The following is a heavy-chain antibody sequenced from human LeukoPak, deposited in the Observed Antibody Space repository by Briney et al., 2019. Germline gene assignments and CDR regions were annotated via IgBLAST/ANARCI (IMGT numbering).Heavy chain of an antibody. Sequence: GASVKVFCKASGYTFTGYYMHWVRQAPGQGLEWMGWINPNSGGTNYAQKFQGRVTMTRDTAISTAYMELSRLRSDDTAVYYCARDAEAGFYYDSSGYYPDYWGQGTLVTVSS. CDR1: GYTFTGYY. D-gene: IGHD3-22*01. V-gene: IGHV1-2*02. CDR2: INPNSGGT. CDR3: ARDAEAGFYYDSSGYYPDY. J-gene: IGHJ4*02.